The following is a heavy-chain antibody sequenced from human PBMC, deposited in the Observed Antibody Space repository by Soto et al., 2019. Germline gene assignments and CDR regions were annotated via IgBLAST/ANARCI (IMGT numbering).Heavy chain of an antibody. CDR2: ISYDGSNK. Sequence: QVQLVESGGGVVQPGRSLRLSCAASGFTFSSYGMHWVRQAPGKGLEWVAVISYDGSNKYYADSVKGRFTISRDNSKNTLYLQMNSLRAEDTAVYYCAALWFGELTYSYYGMDVWGQGTTVTGSS. CDR1: GFTFSSYG. J-gene: IGHJ6*02. V-gene: IGHV3-30*03. CDR3: AALWFGELTYSYYGMDV. D-gene: IGHD3-10*01.